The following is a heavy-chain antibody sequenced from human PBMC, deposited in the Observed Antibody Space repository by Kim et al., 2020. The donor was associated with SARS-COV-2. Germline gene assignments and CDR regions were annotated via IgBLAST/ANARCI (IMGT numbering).Heavy chain of an antibody. J-gene: IGHJ3*02. CDR2: INHSGST. V-gene: IGHV4-34*01. CDR3: ARKQYYYGSGSYYPNPMLLSFDI. D-gene: IGHD3-10*01. CDR1: GGSFSGYY. Sequence: SETLSLTCAVYGGSFSGYYWSWIRQPPGKGLEWIGEINHSGSTNYNPSLKSRFTISVDTSKNQFSLKLSSVTAADTAVYYCARKQYYYGSGSYYPNPMLLSFDIWGQGTMVTVSS.